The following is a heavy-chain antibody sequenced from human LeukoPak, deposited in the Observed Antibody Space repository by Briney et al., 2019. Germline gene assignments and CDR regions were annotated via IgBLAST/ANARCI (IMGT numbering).Heavy chain of an antibody. CDR3: ARDLVEMPDYYYYYMDV. J-gene: IGHJ6*03. CDR1: GYSISSGYY. Sequence: SETLSLTCTVSGYSISSGYYWGWIRQPPGKGLEWIGSIYHSGSTYYNPSLKSRVTISVDTSKNQFSLKLSSVTAADTAVYYCARDLVEMPDYYYYYMDVLGKGTTVTVSS. V-gene: IGHV4-38-2*02. CDR2: IYHSGST. D-gene: IGHD5-24*01.